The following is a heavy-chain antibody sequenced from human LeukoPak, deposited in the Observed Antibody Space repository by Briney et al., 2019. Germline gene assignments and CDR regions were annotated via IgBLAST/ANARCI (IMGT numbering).Heavy chain of an antibody. CDR3: ARVSLGIAAAGTLDY. D-gene: IGHD6-13*01. Sequence: ASVKVSCKASGYTFTGYYMHWVRQAPGQGLEWMGWINPNSGGTNYAQKLQGRVTMTRDTSISTAYMELSRLRSDDTAVYYCARVSLGIAAAGTLDYWGQGTLVTVSS. CDR2: INPNSGGT. J-gene: IGHJ4*02. V-gene: IGHV1-2*02. CDR1: GYTFTGYY.